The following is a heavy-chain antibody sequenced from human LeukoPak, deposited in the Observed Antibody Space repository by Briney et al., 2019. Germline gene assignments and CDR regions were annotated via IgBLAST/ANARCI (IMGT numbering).Heavy chain of an antibody. CDR1: GGSISSYY. CDR3: ARTLYYYDSSGFGH. D-gene: IGHD3-22*01. J-gene: IGHJ5*02. Sequence: SETLSLTCTVSGGSISSYYWSWIRQPPGKGLEWIGYIYHSGSTNYNPSLKSRVTISVDTSKNQFSLKLSSVTAADTALYYCARTLYYYDSSGFGHWGQGTLVTVSS. CDR2: IYHSGST. V-gene: IGHV4-59*12.